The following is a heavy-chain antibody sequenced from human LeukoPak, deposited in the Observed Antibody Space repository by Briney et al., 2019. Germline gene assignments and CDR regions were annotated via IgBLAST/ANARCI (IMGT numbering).Heavy chain of an antibody. J-gene: IGHJ5*02. CDR3: AGVGRKPRPYNWFGP. Sequence: ASVKVSCKASGYTFTGYYMHWVRQAPGQGLEWMGWINPNSGGTNYAQKFQGRVTMTRDTSISTAYMELSRLRSDDTAVYYCAGVGRKPRPYNWFGPWGQGTLVTVSS. CDR1: GYTFTGYY. D-gene: IGHD1-14*01. CDR2: INPNSGGT. V-gene: IGHV1-2*02.